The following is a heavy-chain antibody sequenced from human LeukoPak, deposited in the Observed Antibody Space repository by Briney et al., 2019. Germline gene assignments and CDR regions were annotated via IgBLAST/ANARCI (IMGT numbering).Heavy chain of an antibody. V-gene: IGHV3-23*01. Sequence: PGGSLRLSCAASGFTFSSHAMGWVRQAPGKGLEWVSAISGSGGSTYYADSVKGRFTISRDNSKNTLYLQMNSLRAEDTAVYYCAKDPTQGVVVHPFDYWGQGTLVTVSS. D-gene: IGHD2-15*01. CDR2: ISGSGGST. CDR1: GFTFSSHA. CDR3: AKDPTQGVVVHPFDY. J-gene: IGHJ4*02.